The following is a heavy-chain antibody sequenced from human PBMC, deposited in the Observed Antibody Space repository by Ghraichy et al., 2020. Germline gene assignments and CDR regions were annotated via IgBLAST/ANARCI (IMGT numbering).Heavy chain of an antibody. D-gene: IGHD6-13*01. CDR2: INSGGST. J-gene: IGHJ6*02. Sequence: GGSLRLSCAASGFTVSSNYMSWVRQAPGKGLEWVSVINSGGSTYYEDSVKGRFTISRDNSKNTLYLQMNSLRAEDTAVYYCAGEPLESSSWYVESYYYGMDVWGQVTTVTVSS. V-gene: IGHV3-66*01. CDR3: AGEPLESSSWYVESYYYGMDV. CDR1: GFTVSSNY.